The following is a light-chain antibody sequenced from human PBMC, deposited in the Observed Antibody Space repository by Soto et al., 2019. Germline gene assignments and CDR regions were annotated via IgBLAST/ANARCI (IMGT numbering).Light chain of an antibody. CDR2: DAS. CDR3: KHYDSYSPWT. CDR1: QRISNW. V-gene: IGKV1-5*01. Sequence: DIQMTQSPSTLSASVGDRVTITCRASQRISNWVAWYQQKPGKAPKLLIYDASNLESGVPSRFSGSASGTEFTLTISSLQPDDSASYYCKHYDSYSPWTVGQGTKADIK. J-gene: IGKJ1*01.